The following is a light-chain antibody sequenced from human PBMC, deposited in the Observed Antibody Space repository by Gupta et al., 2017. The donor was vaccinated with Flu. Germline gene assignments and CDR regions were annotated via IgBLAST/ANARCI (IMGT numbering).Light chain of an antibody. J-gene: IGLJ1*01. CDR1: NSNIDNNY. CDR3: GAWDRSLTGYV. V-gene: IGLV1-51*02. Sequence: QSMLTQPPSMSAAPGQRVTISCSGSNSNIDNNYVSWYQQLPGAAPKLLIYENNKRPSGIPDRFSGSRSGSSATLVITGLQDGDEADYYCGAWDRSLTGYVFGVGTRVSVL. CDR2: ENN.